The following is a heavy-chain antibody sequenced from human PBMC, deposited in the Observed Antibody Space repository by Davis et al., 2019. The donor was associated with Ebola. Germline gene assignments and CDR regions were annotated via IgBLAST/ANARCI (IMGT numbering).Heavy chain of an antibody. CDR1: GFTFSSYS. CDR2: ISSSGSTI. D-gene: IGHD1-26*01. V-gene: IGHV3-48*04. J-gene: IGHJ4*02. CDR3: ARDSGGSEYYFDY. Sequence: GESLKISCAASGFTFSSYSMNWVRQAPGKGLEWVSSISSSGSTIYYADSVKGRFTISRDNAKNSLYLQMNSLRAEDTAVYYCARDSGGSEYYFDYWGQGTLVTVSS.